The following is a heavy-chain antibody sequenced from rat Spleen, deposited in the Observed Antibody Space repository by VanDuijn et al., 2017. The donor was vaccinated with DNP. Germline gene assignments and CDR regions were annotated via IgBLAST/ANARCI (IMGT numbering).Heavy chain of an antibody. V-gene: IGHV3-1*01. J-gene: IGHJ2*01. CDR2: ISYSGFT. CDR1: AYSITTHY. CDR3: ARWSDYFDY. D-gene: IGHD4-2*01. Sequence: VQLQESGPGLVKPSQSLSLTCSVTAYSITTHYWGWIRKFPGSKMEWVGNISYSGFTSYNPSLKSRISITRDTSKNQFFLHLNSVTTEDTATYYCARWSDYFDYWGQGVMVTVSS.